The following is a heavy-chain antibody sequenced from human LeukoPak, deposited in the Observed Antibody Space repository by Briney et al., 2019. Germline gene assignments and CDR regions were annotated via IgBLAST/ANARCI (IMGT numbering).Heavy chain of an antibody. V-gene: IGHV3-23*01. Sequence: GSLRLSCAASGFTFSSYAMSWVRQDPGKGLEWVTAISGSGGSTYYADSVKGRFTISRDNSKNTLYLQMNSLRAEDTAVYYCAKGRGLYSSSWPFDYWGQGTLVTVSS. CDR3: AKGRGLYSSSWPFDY. J-gene: IGHJ4*02. CDR1: GFTFSSYA. CDR2: ISGSGGST. D-gene: IGHD6-13*01.